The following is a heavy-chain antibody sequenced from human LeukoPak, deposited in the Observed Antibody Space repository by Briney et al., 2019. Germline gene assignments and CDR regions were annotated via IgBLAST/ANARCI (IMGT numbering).Heavy chain of an antibody. CDR1: GYSFTSYW. V-gene: IGHV5-51*01. Sequence: GESLKISCKGSGYSFTSYWIGWVRQMSGKGLEWMGIIYPGDSDTRYSPSFQGQVTISADKSISTAYLQWSSLKASDTAMYYCARQGSITFGGVIVNGAFDIWGQGTMVTVSS. D-gene: IGHD3-16*02. J-gene: IGHJ3*02. CDR2: IYPGDSDT. CDR3: ARQGSITFGGVIVNGAFDI.